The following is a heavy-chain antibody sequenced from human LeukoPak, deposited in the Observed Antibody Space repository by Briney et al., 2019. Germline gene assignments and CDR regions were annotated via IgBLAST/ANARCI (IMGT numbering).Heavy chain of an antibody. D-gene: IGHD2-2*01. CDR1: GYTFTSYD. CDR2: MNPNSGNT. Sequence: ASVKVSCKASGYTFTSYDINWVRQATGQGLEWMGWMNPNSGNTGYAQKFQGRVTITRNTSISTAYMELSSLRSEDTAVYYCARTYCSSTSCYLAFDIWGQGTMVTVSS. V-gene: IGHV1-8*03. J-gene: IGHJ3*02. CDR3: ARTYCSSTSCYLAFDI.